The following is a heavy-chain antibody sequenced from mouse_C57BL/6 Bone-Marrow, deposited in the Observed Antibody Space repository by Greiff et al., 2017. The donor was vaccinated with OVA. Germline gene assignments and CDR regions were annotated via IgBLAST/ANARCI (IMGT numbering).Heavy chain of an antibody. V-gene: IGHV5-4*01. CDR3: ARAYSNYGGAMDY. CDR1: GFTFSSYA. CDR2: ISDGGSYT. D-gene: IGHD2-5*01. J-gene: IGHJ4*01. Sequence: EVQGVESGGGLVKPGGSLKLSCAASGFTFSSYAMSWVRQTPEKRLEWVATISDGGSYTYYPDNVKGRFTISRDNAKNNLYLQMSHLKSEDTAMYYCARAYSNYGGAMDYWGQGTSVTVSS.